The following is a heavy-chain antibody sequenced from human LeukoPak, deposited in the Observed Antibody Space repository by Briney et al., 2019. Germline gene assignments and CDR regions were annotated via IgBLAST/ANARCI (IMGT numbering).Heavy chain of an antibody. CDR3: ASRHGHDYGDSNHNYYYYGMDV. CDR1: GGSISSSSYY. Sequence: SETLSLTCTVSGGSISSSSYYWGWIRQPPGKGLEWIGSIYYSGSTYYNPSLKSRVTISVDTSKNQFSLKLSSVTAADTAVYYCASRHGHDYGDSNHNYYYYGMDVWGQGTTVSVS. D-gene: IGHD4-17*01. CDR2: IYYSGST. J-gene: IGHJ6*02. V-gene: IGHV4-39*01.